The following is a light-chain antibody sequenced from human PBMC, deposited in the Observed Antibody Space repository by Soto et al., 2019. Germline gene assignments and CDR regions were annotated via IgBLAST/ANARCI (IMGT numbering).Light chain of an antibody. CDR1: QSVSIN. Sequence: EIVLTQSPATLSLSPGERATLSCRASQSVSINVAWYQQRPGQAPRLLIYGASTRATGISASFSGSGSGTEFTLTISSLQSEDFAVYHCQQYNNWPLTFGGGTKVDIK. CDR3: QQYNNWPLT. CDR2: GAS. J-gene: IGKJ4*01. V-gene: IGKV3-15*01.